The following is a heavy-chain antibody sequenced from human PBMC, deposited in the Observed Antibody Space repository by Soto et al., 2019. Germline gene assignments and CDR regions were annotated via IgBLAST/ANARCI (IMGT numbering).Heavy chain of an antibody. CDR2: IYQSGVT. Sequence: TLSLTWIMAGNYYSSTTNSWRWVRQPPGKALQRIRFIYQSGVTNYNPSLASRVSISLDRSNSQCSLNLKSVTAADTAVYFCAGMPYTSGLRFVPWGAGTLVTVS. CDR3: AGMPYTSGLRFVP. CDR1: GNYYSSTTNS. J-gene: IGHJ5*02. V-gene: IGHV4-30-2*01. D-gene: IGHD6-19*01.